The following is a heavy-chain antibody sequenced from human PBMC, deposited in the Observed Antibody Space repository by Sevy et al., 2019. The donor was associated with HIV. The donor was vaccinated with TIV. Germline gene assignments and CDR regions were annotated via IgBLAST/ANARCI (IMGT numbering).Heavy chain of an antibody. J-gene: IGHJ6*03. CDR2: ISAYNGNT. Sequence: ASVKVSCKASGYTFTSYGISWVRQAPGQGLEWMGWISAYNGNTNYAQKLQGRVTMTTDTSTSTAYMELRSLRSDDTAGYYCARDHGPPCSSTSCYKPPMDVWGKGTTVTVSS. V-gene: IGHV1-18*04. CDR3: ARDHGPPCSSTSCYKPPMDV. CDR1: GYTFTSYG. D-gene: IGHD2-2*02.